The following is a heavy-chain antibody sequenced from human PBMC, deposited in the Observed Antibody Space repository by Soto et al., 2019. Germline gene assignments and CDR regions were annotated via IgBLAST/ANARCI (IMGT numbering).Heavy chain of an antibody. CDR1: GFTFSSYS. D-gene: IGHD6-19*01. V-gene: IGHV3-48*02. CDR2: ISSSSSTI. CDR3: ARDKDSSGWYNSFDP. Sequence: EVQLVESGGGLVQPGGSLRLSCAASGFTFSSYSMNWVRQAPGKGLEWVSYISSSSSTIYYADSVKGRFTISRDNAKNSLYLQMNSLRDEDTAVYYCARDKDSSGWYNSFDPWGQGTLVTVSS. J-gene: IGHJ5*02.